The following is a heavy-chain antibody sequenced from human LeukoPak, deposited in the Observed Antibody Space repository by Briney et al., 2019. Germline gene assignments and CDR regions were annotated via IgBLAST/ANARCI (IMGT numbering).Heavy chain of an antibody. CDR3: RMGVVTAKGSGSDY. Sequence: PSETLSLTCAVYGGSFSGYYWSWIRQPPGKGLEWIGEINHSGSTNYNPSLKSRVTISVDTSKNQFSLKLSSVAAADTAVCYCRMGVVTAKGSGSDYWGQGTLVTVSS. J-gene: IGHJ4*02. CDR2: INHSGST. CDR1: GGSFSGYY. D-gene: IGHD2-21*02. V-gene: IGHV4-34*01.